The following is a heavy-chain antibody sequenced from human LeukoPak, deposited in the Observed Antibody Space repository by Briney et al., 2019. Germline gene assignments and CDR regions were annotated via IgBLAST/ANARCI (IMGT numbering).Heavy chain of an antibody. D-gene: IGHD3-10*02. V-gene: IGHV4-61*05. Sequence: SETLSLTCTVSGGSISSSSYYWGWIRQPPGKGLEWIGYVHYRGSTNYNPSLKSRVTMSVDTSKNQFSLKLTSVTAADTAVYYCARPGAAYVRGAFDIWGQGTMITVSS. CDR3: ARPGAAYVRGAFDI. J-gene: IGHJ3*02. CDR2: VHYRGST. CDR1: GGSISSSSYY.